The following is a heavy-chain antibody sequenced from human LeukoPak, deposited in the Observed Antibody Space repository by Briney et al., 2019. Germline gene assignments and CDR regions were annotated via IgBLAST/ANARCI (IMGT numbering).Heavy chain of an antibody. D-gene: IGHD3-3*01. CDR3: AKIRGTIFGVVMSY. CDR2: ISSRGTAI. CDR1: GFTFSDYY. J-gene: IGHJ4*02. Sequence: GGSLRLSCAASGFTFSDYYMSWIRQAPGKGLEWVSYISSRGTAIYYADSVKGRFTISRDNSKNTLYLQMNSLRAEDTAVYYCAKIRGTIFGVVMSYWGQGTLVTVSS. V-gene: IGHV3-11*01.